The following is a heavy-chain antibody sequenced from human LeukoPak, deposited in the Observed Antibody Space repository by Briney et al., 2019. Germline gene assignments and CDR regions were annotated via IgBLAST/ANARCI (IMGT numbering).Heavy chain of an antibody. J-gene: IGHJ4*02. Sequence: SETLSLTCTVSGDSFSNGNYYWSWLRQPPGKALEWIGYIYYTGKTYYNPSLEGRVTILVDTSRNHFSVKLSSVTAADTAVYYCARSQNYYGSGDYWSQGTLVTVSS. D-gene: IGHD3-10*01. CDR3: ARSQNYYGSGDY. V-gene: IGHV4-61*03. CDR1: GDSFSNGNYY. CDR2: IYYTGKT.